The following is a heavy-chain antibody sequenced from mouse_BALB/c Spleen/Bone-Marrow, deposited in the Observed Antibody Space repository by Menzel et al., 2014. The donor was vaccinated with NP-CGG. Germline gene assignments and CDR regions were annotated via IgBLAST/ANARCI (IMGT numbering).Heavy chain of an antibody. CDR2: INPYNGDT. D-gene: IGHD1-1*01. CDR3: GDPYYYGSSDFDY. V-gene: IGHV1-37*01. Sequence: EVKVVESGPELVKPGASVKISCKASGYSFTGYFMNWVKQSHGKSLEWIGRINPYNGDTFNNQKFKGKATLTVDKSSSTAHMELLSLTSEDSAVYYCGDPYYYGSSDFDYWGQGTTLTVSS. CDR1: GYSFTGYF. J-gene: IGHJ2*01.